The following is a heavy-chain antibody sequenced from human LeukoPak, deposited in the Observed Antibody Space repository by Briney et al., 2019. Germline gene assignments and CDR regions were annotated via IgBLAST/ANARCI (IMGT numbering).Heavy chain of an antibody. CDR1: GGSFRGYY. CDR3: ARGIVGAPRDGDAFDI. V-gene: IGHV4-34*01. CDR2: INHSGST. D-gene: IGHD1-26*01. J-gene: IGHJ3*02. Sequence: PSETLSLTCAVYGGSFRGYYWSWIRHPPGKGREGSGEINHSGSTNYNPSLKRRVTISVDTSKNHFSLKLSSVTAADTAVYYCARGIVGAPRDGDAFDIWGQGTMVTVSS.